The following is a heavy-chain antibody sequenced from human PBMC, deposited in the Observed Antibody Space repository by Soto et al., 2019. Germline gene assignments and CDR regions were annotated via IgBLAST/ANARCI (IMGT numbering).Heavy chain of an antibody. V-gene: IGHV3-74*01. D-gene: IGHD3-22*01. CDR2: INMDGTKT. CDR1: EFTFSKYW. J-gene: IGHJ5*02. Sequence: GGSLRLSCIASEFTFSKYWMHWVRQAPGKGLVWVSRINMDGTKTAYADSVKGRFTVSRDNANNTLYLQMNSLGVEDTAVYYCARDYYYDSRSSSVNWFDPWGQGTLVTVSS. CDR3: ARDYYYDSRSSSVNWFDP.